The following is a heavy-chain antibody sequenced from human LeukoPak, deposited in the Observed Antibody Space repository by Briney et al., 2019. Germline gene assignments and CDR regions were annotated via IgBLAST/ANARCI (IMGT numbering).Heavy chain of an antibody. CDR3: ARSSGQGHYYYYMDV. Sequence: SETLSLTCAVYGGSFSGYYWSWLRQPPGKGLEWIGEINHSGSTNYNPSLKSRVTISVDTSKNQFSLKLSSVTAADTAVYYCARSSGQGHYYYYMDVWGKGTTVTVSS. V-gene: IGHV4-34*01. J-gene: IGHJ6*03. D-gene: IGHD3-22*01. CDR2: INHSGST. CDR1: GGSFSGYY.